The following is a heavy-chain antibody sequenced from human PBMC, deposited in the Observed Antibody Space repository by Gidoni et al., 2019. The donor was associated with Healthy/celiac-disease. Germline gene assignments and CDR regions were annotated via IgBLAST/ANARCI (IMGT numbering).Heavy chain of an antibody. J-gene: IGHJ4*02. CDR3: ARRNYYDSSGYYDY. Sequence: QLQLQESGPGLVKPSETLSLTCTVSGGSSSSSSYYWGWIRQPPGKGLEWIGSIYYSGSTYYNPSLKSRVTISVDTSKNQFSLKLSSVTAADTAVYYCARRNYYDSSGYYDYWGQGTLVTVSS. V-gene: IGHV4-39*01. D-gene: IGHD3-22*01. CDR2: IYYSGST. CDR1: GGSSSSSSYY.